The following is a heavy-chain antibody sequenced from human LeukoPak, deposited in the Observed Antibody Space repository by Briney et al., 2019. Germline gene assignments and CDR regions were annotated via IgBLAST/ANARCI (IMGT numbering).Heavy chain of an antibody. CDR3: ASLVAYSYYMDV. Sequence: SETLSLTCTVSGGSITSSNYYWGWIRQPPGKGLEWIGSIYYGGSTYYNPSLKSRLTISVDTSKNRFSLKLSSVTAADTAVYYCASLVAYSYYMDVWGKGTTVTVSS. J-gene: IGHJ6*03. D-gene: IGHD3-16*02. V-gene: IGHV4-39*01. CDR1: GGSITSSNYY. CDR2: IYYGGST.